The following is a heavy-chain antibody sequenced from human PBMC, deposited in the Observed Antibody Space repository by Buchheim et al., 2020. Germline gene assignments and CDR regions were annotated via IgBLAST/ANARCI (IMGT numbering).Heavy chain of an antibody. V-gene: IGHV3-23*01. D-gene: IGHD3-10*01. Sequence: EVQLLESGGGLVQSGGSLRLSCAASGFTFSSYAMSWVRQAPGKGLEWVSTISANAGSTYYADAVKGQFTISRDNSKNTLYLQMYSLRAEDTAIYYCAKDFGSGSYHPPFDYWGQGTL. CDR1: GFTFSSYA. CDR2: ISANAGST. J-gene: IGHJ4*02. CDR3: AKDFGSGSYHPPFDY.